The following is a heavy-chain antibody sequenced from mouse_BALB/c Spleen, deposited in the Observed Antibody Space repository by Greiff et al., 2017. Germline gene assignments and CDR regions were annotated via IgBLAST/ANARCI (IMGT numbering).Heavy chain of an antibody. D-gene: IGHD2-5*01. CDR2: ISYDGSN. CDR3: ARVSNYYDAMDY. J-gene: IGHJ4*01. CDR1: GYSITSGYF. V-gene: IGHV3-6*02. Sequence: DVQLQESGPGLVKPSQSLSLTCSVSGYSITSGYFWNLNRQFPGNKLEWVGYISYDGSNNYNPSLKNRITITRDTSKNQFFLKLNSVTTEDTATYYCARVSNYYDAMDYWGQGTSVTVSS.